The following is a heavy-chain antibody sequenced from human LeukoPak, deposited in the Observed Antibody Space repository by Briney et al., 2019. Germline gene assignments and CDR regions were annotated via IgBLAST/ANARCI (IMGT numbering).Heavy chain of an antibody. D-gene: IGHD4-17*01. CDR3: ARGDHYGDNWFDP. V-gene: IGHV4-34*01. CDR1: GGPFSGYY. CDR2: INHSGST. J-gene: IGHJ5*02. Sequence: PSETLSLTCAVYGGPFSGYYWSWIRQPPGEGLEWIGEINHSGSTNYNPSLKSRVTISVDTSKNQFSLKLSSVTAADTAVYYCARGDHYGDNWFDPWGQGTLVTVSS.